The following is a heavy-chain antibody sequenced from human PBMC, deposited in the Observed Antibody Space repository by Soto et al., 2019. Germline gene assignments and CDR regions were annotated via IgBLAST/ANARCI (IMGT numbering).Heavy chain of an antibody. CDR2: IIPILGIA. D-gene: IGHD6-13*01. CDR3: ARDDIAAAGTDY. Sequence: QVQLVQSGAEVKKPGSSVKVSCKASGGTFSSYTISWVRQAPGQGLEWMGRIIPILGIANYAQKFQGRVTITADKATSTADMELSSLRSEDTAVYYCARDDIAAAGTDYWGQGTLVTVSS. J-gene: IGHJ4*02. CDR1: GGTFSSYT. V-gene: IGHV1-69*08.